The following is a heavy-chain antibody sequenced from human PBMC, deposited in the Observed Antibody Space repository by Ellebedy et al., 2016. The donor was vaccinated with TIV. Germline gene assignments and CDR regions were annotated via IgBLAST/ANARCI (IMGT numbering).Heavy chain of an antibody. V-gene: IGHV3-30-3*01. CDR3: ERGEQQLVSGYYYYCGMDV. CDR2: IMYDGTNR. J-gene: IGHJ6*02. CDR1: GFPFNIFA. D-gene: IGHD6-13*01. Sequence: GESLKISCTASGFPFNIFAMHWARLAPDKGLEWLGVIMYDGTNRWYVDSLEGRFTISRDNSKNTVYLQMNSLRPEDTAMYYCERGEQQLVSGYYYYCGMDVWGQGTTVTVSS.